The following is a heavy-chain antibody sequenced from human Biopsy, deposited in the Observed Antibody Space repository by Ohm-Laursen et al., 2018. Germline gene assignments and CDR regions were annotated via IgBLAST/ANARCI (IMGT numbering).Heavy chain of an antibody. Sequence: ASVKVSCKASGYTFSSHAINSVRQATGQGLEWMGWMSPNTGNTVYAQRFQDRVTLTSDPSTGTAYMELTSLTSDDRAVYFCARWETTLGRSLDAWGQGTLVAVSS. CDR2: MSPNTGNT. CDR1: GYTFSSHA. CDR3: ARWETTLGRSLDA. V-gene: IGHV1-8*01. J-gene: IGHJ5*02. D-gene: IGHD1-26*01.